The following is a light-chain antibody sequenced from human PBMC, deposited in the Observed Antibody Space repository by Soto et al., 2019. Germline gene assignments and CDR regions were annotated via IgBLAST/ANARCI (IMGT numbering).Light chain of an antibody. CDR1: SSDVAGSDY. CDR2: EVT. V-gene: IGLV2-8*01. Sequence: QSALTQPPSASGSPGQSVTISCTGTSSDVAGSDYVSWYQQHPGKAPKLIIYEVTKRPAGVPDRFSGSKSGNTASLPVSALQADDESYYYCSSFARGDNPHVLFGGGTKLTVL. J-gene: IGLJ2*01. CDR3: SSFARGDNPHVL.